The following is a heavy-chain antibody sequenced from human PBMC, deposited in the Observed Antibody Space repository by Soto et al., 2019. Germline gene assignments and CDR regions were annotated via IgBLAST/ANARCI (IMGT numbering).Heavy chain of an antibody. J-gene: IGHJ6*02. D-gene: IGHD6-6*01. CDR2: IWYDGSNK. CDR3: ARPEYSSSSYGMDV. Sequence: GGSLRLSCAASGFTFSSYGMHWVRQAPGKGLEWVAVIWYDGSNKYYADSVKGRFTISRDNSKNTLYLQMNSLRDEDTAVYYCARPEYSSSSYGMDVCGQGTTVTVS. CDR1: GFTFSSYG. V-gene: IGHV3-33*01.